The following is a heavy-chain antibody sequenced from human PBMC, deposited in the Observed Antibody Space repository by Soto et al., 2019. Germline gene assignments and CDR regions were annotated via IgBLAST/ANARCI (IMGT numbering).Heavy chain of an antibody. Sequence: QVQLVQSGAEVKKAGSSVKVSCKASGVTFSSYPISWVRQAPGQGLEWMGGIIPITGTIQYARKFQGRLTATADESTTTAYMELVSLESAATAVYYCARLWDSSHGFNFDYWGQGTLVTVSS. J-gene: IGHJ4*02. CDR2: IIPITGTI. CDR1: GVTFSSYP. CDR3: ARLWDSSHGFNFDY. D-gene: IGHD6-6*01. V-gene: IGHV1-69*01.